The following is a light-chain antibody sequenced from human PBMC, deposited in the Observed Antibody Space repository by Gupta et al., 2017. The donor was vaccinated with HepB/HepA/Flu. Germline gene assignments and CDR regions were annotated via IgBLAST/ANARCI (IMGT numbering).Light chain of an antibody. CDR1: SSSVGSNI. J-gene: IGLJ2*01. V-gene: IGLV1-44*01. CDR3: ATWDDSLNGHVV. Sequence: QSVLTQPPSASGTPGQRVTISCSGSSSSVGSNIVNWYQQLPGTAPKLLIYGNNQRPSGVPDRFSGSKSGTSASLAISGLQSEDEADYYCATWDDSLNGHVVFGGGTKLTVL. CDR2: GNN.